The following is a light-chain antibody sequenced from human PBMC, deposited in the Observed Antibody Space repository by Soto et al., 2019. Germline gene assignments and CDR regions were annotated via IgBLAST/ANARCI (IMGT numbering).Light chain of an antibody. V-gene: IGKV3-15*01. Sequence: EIEMAQSPATLSVSQGERATLSCRASQSVSSNLAWYQQKPGQAPRLLIYGASTRATGIPARFSGSGSVTEFTLTISSLQSEDFAVYYCQQYNNWPPTWTFGQGTKVDVK. CDR3: QQYNNWPPTWT. CDR2: GAS. J-gene: IGKJ1*01. CDR1: QSVSSN.